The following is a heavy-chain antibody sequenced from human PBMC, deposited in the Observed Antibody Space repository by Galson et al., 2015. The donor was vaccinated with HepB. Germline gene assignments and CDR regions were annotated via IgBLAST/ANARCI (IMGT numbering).Heavy chain of an antibody. J-gene: IGHJ4*02. CDR2: INAGNGNT. D-gene: IGHD6-6*01. V-gene: IGHV1-3*01. CDR3: ARGGPLSSSADY. CDR1: GSTFTSYA. Sequence: SVKVSCKASGSTFTSYAMHWVRQAPGQRLEWMGWINAGNGNTKYSQKFQGRVTITRDTSASTAYMEPSSLRSEDTALYYCARGGPLSSSADYWGQGSLVTVSS.